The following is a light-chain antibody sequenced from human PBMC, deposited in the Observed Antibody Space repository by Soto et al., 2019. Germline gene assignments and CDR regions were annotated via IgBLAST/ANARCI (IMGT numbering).Light chain of an antibody. CDR2: DAS. V-gene: IGKV3-11*01. J-gene: IGKJ2*01. CDR1: QSVNNY. Sequence: DIVLTQSPATLSLSPGERATLSCRASQSVNNYLAWYQQKPGQAPRLLIFDASNRATGIPARFSGSGSGTDFTLPISSLLPVDFAVYYYQQRSNWPRYTFGQGTKLEIK. CDR3: QQRSNWPRYT.